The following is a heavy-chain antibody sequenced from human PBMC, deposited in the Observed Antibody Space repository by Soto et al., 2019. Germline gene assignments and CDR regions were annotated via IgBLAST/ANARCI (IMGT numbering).Heavy chain of an antibody. V-gene: IGHV4-59*11. Sequence: SVTLSLLCSVLGGSIRNHDGSCIRQPPGKVLEWLGYFYYSGGTNYNPSLKSRITISGDTSRNQVSLKLSSVTAADTAVYFCARAYCSDGSCHPGDPFDIWGHGTMVTVSS. CDR1: GGSIRNHD. J-gene: IGHJ3*02. D-gene: IGHD2-15*01. CDR2: FYYSGGT. CDR3: ARAYCSDGSCHPGDPFDI.